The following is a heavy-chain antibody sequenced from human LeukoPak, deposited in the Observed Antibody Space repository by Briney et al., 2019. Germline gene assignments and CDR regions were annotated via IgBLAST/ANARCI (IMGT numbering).Heavy chain of an antibody. J-gene: IGHJ4*02. CDR3: ARGDVDTAMVTMWFDY. V-gene: IGHV1-46*01. CDR2: INPSGGST. CDR1: GYTFTSYY. Sequence: GASVKVSCKASGYTFTSYYMHWVRQAPGQGLEWMGLINPSGGSTSYAQKFQGRVTMTRDTSTSTVYMELSSLRSEDTAVYYCARGDVDTAMVTMWFDYWGQGTLVTVSS. D-gene: IGHD5-18*01.